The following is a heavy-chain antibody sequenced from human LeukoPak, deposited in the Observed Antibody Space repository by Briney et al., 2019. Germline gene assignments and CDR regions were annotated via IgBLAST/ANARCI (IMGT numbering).Heavy chain of an antibody. CDR2: VYSGGST. Sequence: GGSLRLSCAASGFAVSSNYMNWVRQAPGRGLEWVSVVYSGGSTYYADSVKGRFTISRDNSKNTLYLQMNSLRVEDMAVYYCARGCSDKKCYIHYWGQGTLVTVSS. CDR1: GFAVSSNY. V-gene: IGHV3-53*01. CDR3: ARGCSDKKCYIHY. J-gene: IGHJ4*02. D-gene: IGHD2-15*01.